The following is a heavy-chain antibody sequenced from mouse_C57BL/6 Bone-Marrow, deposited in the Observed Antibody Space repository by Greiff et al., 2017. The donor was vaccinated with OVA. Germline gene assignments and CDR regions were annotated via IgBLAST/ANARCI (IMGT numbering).Heavy chain of an antibody. CDR2: IYPYHGVS. Sequence: EVQLQQSGPELVKPGASVKISCKASGYSFTGYYMHWVKQSPGNILDWIGYIYPYHGVSSYNQNFKGKATLTVDKSSSTAYMELRSLTSEDSAVYYCARDYYSNYCDYWGQGTTLTVSS. V-gene: IGHV1-31*01. CDR3: ARDYYSNYCDY. CDR1: GYSFTGYY. J-gene: IGHJ2*01. D-gene: IGHD2-5*01.